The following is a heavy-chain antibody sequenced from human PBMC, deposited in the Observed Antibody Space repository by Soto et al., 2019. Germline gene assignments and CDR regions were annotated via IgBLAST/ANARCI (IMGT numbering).Heavy chain of an antibody. V-gene: IGHV4-59*08. Sequence: SQTLSLTCTLSGGSISSYYWTWIRQPPGKGLEWIGYIYYSGSTNYNPSLKSRVTISVDTSKNQFSLKLSSVTAADTAVYYCARRYRTGFDYWGQGTLVTGSS. CDR3: ARRYRTGFDY. D-gene: IGHD1-26*01. J-gene: IGHJ4*02. CDR2: IYYSGST. CDR1: GGSISSYY.